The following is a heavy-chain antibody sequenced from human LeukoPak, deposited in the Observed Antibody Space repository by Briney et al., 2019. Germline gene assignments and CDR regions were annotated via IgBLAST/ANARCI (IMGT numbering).Heavy chain of an antibody. D-gene: IGHD3-10*01. CDR1: GYTFTGYY. CDR2: INPNSGGT. J-gene: IGHJ6*03. V-gene: IGHV1-2*02. Sequence: GASVKVSCKASGYTFTGYYMHWVRQAPGQGLEWMGWINPNSGGTNYAQKFQGRVTMTRDTSISTAYMELSRLRSDDTAVYYCARQVRGVIIDYYYMDVWGKGTTVTVSS. CDR3: ARQVRGVIIDYYYMDV.